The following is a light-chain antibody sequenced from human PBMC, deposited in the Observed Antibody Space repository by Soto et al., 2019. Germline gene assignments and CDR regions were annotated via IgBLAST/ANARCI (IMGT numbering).Light chain of an antibody. Sequence: DIQLTQSPSSLSASVGDRVTITCRASQSIHSFLNWYQQKPGKAPKLLIYAASSLQSGVPSRFSGSGSGTEFTLTISSLQPDDFATYYCQQYNSYSFGQGTKEDIK. J-gene: IGKJ1*01. CDR3: QQYNSYS. CDR2: AAS. V-gene: IGKV1-5*01. CDR1: QSIHSF.